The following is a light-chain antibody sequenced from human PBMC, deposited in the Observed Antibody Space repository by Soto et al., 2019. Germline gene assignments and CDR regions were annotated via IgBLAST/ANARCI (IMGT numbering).Light chain of an antibody. Sequence: EIVLTQSPGTLSVSVGETATVSCTASQSVDSTSLAWYQQKRGQAPRLLIYAASTRATGVPARFSGSGSGTEFTLTISSLQSEDFAVYYCQQYNNWPPITFGQGTRLEIK. CDR2: AAS. J-gene: IGKJ5*01. CDR3: QQYNNWPPIT. CDR1: QSVDST. V-gene: IGKV3D-15*01.